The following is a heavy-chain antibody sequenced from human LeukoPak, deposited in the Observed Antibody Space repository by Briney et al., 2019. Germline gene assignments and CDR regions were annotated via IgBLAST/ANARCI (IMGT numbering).Heavy chain of an antibody. J-gene: IGHJ3*02. CDR3: VRRRNQPGYCSSTSCHRTDAFDI. Sequence: SETLSLTCAVYGGSFSGYYWSWIRQPPGQGLEWIGEINHSGSTNYNPSLKSRVTISVDTSKNQFSLKLSSVTAADTAVYYCVRRRNQPGYCSSTSCHRTDAFDIWGQGTMVTVSS. CDR2: INHSGST. D-gene: IGHD2-2*01. CDR1: GGSFSGYY. V-gene: IGHV4-34*01.